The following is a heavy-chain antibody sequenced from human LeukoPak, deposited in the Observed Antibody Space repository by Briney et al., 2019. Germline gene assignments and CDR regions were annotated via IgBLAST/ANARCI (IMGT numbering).Heavy chain of an antibody. CDR1: GFTFSSYG. V-gene: IGHV3-33*01. CDR3: AREKDNGFDI. Sequence: GGSLRLSCAASGFTFSSYGMHWVRQAPGKGLEWVSVIWYDGSNKYNAGSVKGRFTISRDNSKNTLYLQMNSLSAEETAVYYCAREKDNGFDIWGQGTMVTVSS. D-gene: IGHD2-15*01. J-gene: IGHJ3*02. CDR2: IWYDGSNK.